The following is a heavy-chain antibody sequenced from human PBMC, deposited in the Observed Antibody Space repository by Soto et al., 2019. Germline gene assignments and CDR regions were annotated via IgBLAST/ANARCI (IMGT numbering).Heavy chain of an antibody. Sequence: SSVKVSCKDSCYTFTSYGISWVRQAPGQGLEWMGWISAYNGNTNYAQKLQGRITMTTDTSTSTAYMELRSLRSDDTAVYYCARSLGPVGANGILVDPWGQGTLVTVSS. CDR1: CYTFTSYG. J-gene: IGHJ5*02. V-gene: IGHV1-18*01. D-gene: IGHD1-26*01. CDR3: ARSLGPVGANGILVDP. CDR2: ISAYNGNT.